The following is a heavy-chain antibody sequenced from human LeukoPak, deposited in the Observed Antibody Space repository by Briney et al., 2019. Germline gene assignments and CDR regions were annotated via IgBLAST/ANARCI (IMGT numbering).Heavy chain of an antibody. CDR3: AKVSKLGCSGGTCYSAFDY. D-gene: IGHD2-15*01. CDR2: INPKSGGT. V-gene: IGHV1-2*02. Sequence: ASVKVSCKASGYTFTDYYIHWMRQASGQGLGWMGWINPKSGGTDYAQKFQGRVTMTKDTSISTVYMELRGLGPEDTALYYCAKVSKLGCSGGTCYSAFDYWGQGTLVTVSS. CDR1: GYTFTDYY. J-gene: IGHJ4*02.